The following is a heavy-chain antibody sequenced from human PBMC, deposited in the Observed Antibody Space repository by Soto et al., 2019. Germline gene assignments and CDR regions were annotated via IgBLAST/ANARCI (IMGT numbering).Heavy chain of an antibody. V-gene: IGHV4-4*07. CDR3: ARERHSSSVVYGGNAFYYFDY. CDR2: IYTSGST. D-gene: IGHD4-17*01. Sequence: SETLSLTCTVSGGSISSYYWSWIRQPAGKGLEWIGRIYTSGSTNYNPSLKSRVTMSVDTSKNQFSLKLSSVTAADAAVYYCARERHSSSVVYGGNAFYYFDYWGQGTLVTVS. J-gene: IGHJ4*02. CDR1: GGSISSYY.